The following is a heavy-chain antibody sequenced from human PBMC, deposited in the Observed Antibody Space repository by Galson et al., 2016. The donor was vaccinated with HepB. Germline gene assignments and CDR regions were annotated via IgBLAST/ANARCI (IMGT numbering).Heavy chain of an antibody. D-gene: IGHD4-11*01. J-gene: IGHJ1*01. Sequence: SETLSLTCLVRGGTFNNYFWTWIRQTPGKGLEWIGEINDSGVTKYNPSLRSRVTLSKDTSKNQFSLNLTSLTVADAAMYYCARAPYSSRLYKYFQYWGQGILVTV. V-gene: IGHV4-34*01. CDR1: GGTFNNYF. CDR2: INDSGVT. CDR3: ARAPYSSRLYKYFQY.